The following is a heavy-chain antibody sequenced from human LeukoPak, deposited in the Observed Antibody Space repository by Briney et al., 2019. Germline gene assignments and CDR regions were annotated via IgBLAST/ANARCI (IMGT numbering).Heavy chain of an antibody. CDR1: GLSFSSYW. V-gene: IGHV3-74*01. CDR2: INGDGTST. J-gene: IGHJ4*02. CDR3: ARPPRGFGFDY. Sequence: GGSLRLSCAASGLSFSSYWMHWVRQGPGKGLVWVSRINGDGTSTSYADSVKGRFTISRDNARNTVYLQINSPRVEDTAVYYCARPPRGFGFDYWGLGTLVTVSS. D-gene: IGHD3-10*01.